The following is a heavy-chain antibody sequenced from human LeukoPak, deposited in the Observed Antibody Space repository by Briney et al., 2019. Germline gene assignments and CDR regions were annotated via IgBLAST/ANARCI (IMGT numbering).Heavy chain of an antibody. CDR3: ARVKQQPLEDCFDH. D-gene: IGHD6-13*01. CDR2: IYYSGST. V-gene: IGHV4-59*01. CDR1: GGSIRRYY. Sequence: SESLSLTCTVSGGSIRRYYWSWIRQPPGKGLGWSGYIYYSGSTNYTTSLKSRVTISVGKSKNQFSLKLSSVTAADTAVYYCARVKQQPLEDCFDHWGQGTLVTVSS. J-gene: IGHJ5*02.